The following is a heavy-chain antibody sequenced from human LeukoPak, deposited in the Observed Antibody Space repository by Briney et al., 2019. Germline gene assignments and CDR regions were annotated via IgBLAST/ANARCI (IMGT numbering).Heavy chain of an antibody. CDR1: GGSISSGGYY. D-gene: IGHD4-23*01. CDR3: ARATVVSTRHFDY. Sequence: SETLSLTCTVSGGSISSGGYYWSWIRQHPGKGLEWIGYIYYSGSTYYNPSLKSRVTISVDTSKNQLSLKLSSVTAADTAVYYCARATVVSTRHFDYWGQGTLVTVSS. V-gene: IGHV4-31*03. J-gene: IGHJ4*02. CDR2: IYYSGST.